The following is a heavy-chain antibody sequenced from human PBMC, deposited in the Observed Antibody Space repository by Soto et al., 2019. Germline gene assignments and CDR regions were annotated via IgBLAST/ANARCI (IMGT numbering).Heavy chain of an antibody. CDR1: GFTFSSYA. V-gene: IGHV3-23*01. CDR2: ISGSGGST. Sequence: GGSLRLSCAASGFTFSSYAMSWVRQAPGKGLEWVSAISGSGGSTYYADSVKGRFTISRDNSKNTLYLQMNSLRAEDTAVYYCAKPGYSSSSGYNWFDPWGQGTLVTVSS. CDR3: AKPGYSSSSGYNWFDP. D-gene: IGHD6-6*01. J-gene: IGHJ5*02.